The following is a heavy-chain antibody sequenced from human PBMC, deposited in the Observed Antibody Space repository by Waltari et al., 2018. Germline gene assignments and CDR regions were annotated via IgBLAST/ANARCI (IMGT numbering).Heavy chain of an antibody. V-gene: IGHV4-59*08. CDR3: ARHKGASFDS. CDR2: IFFLGNT. CDR1: GESLRNFY. J-gene: IGHJ4*02. Sequence: QVQVLESGTGLVKPCETLSLTCSVSGESLRNFYWSWIRQTPEKGLEWIGYIFFLGNTTYNPSFESRVTISLVSSKSQISLKLTSVTAADTAIYYCARHKGASFDSWGPGALVAVSS.